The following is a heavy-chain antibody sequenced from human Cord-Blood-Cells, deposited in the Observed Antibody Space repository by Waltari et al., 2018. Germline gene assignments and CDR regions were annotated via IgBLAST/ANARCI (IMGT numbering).Heavy chain of an antibody. D-gene: IGHD3-9*01. CDR2: IYHRGST. J-gene: IGHJ4*02. V-gene: IGHV4-38-2*02. CDR1: GYSTSRRYH. CDR3: AREDSDVLRYFDWSQFDY. Sequence: QVQLQESGLRLVKPSETLSLTCAVSGYSTSRRYHWRWVCPPPATGLDWLGSIYHRGSTYDNPSRKSRVTISLDTSKIQYSLKLSSVTAADTAVYYCAREDSDVLRYFDWSQFDYWGQGTLVTVSS.